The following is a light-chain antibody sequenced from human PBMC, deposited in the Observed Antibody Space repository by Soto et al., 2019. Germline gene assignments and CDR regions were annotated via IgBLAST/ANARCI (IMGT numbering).Light chain of an antibody. V-gene: IGLV2-8*01. CDR2: EVV. CDR3: QSYESRLSAYV. Sequence: QSVLTQPPSASGSPGQSVTISCTGTKNDIGVYDFVSWYQHHPGKAPRLIIYEVVQRPSGVPDRFSGSKSGTSASLAITGLQAGDEADYYCQSYESRLSAYVFGTGTKVTVL. J-gene: IGLJ1*01. CDR1: KNDIGVYDF.